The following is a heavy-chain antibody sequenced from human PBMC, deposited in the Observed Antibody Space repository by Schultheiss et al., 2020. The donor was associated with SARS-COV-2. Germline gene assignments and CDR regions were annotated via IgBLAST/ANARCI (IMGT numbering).Heavy chain of an antibody. J-gene: IGHJ5*02. V-gene: IGHV3-66*01. CDR3: ARDKGPQQWLAYNWFDP. Sequence: GGSLRLSCAASGFTFSSYAMSWVRQAPGKGLEWVSVIYSGGSTYYADSVKGRFTISRENAKNSLYLQMNSLRDEDTAVYYCARDKGPQQWLAYNWFDPWGQGTLVTVSS. CDR2: IYSGGST. D-gene: IGHD6-19*01. CDR1: GFTFSSYA.